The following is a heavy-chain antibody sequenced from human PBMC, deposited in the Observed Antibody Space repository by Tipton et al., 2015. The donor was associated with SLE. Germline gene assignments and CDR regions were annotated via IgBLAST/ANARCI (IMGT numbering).Heavy chain of an antibody. J-gene: IGHJ3*02. CDR2: IYHSGNT. Sequence: TLSLTCVVSGGSINSSNWWSWVRQPPGKGLEWIGEIYHSGNTNYNPSLKSRVTISVDKSKNQLSLKLSSVTAADTAVYYCATAGGSGSNDAFDIWGQGTMVTVSS. D-gene: IGHD3-10*01. V-gene: IGHV4-4*02. CDR1: GGSINSSNW. CDR3: ATAGGSGSNDAFDI.